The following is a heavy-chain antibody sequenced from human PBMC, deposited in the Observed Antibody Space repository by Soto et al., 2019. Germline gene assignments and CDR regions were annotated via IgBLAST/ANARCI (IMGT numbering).Heavy chain of an antibody. D-gene: IGHD1-26*01. CDR1: GFTFSSYN. CDR2: IRSSSSTI. J-gene: IGHJ4*02. Sequence: EVQLVESGGGLVQPGGSLRLSCAASGFTFSSYNMNWVRQAPGKGLEWVSFIRSSSSTIYYADSVKGRFTISRDNAKNSLYLQMDSLRDDDTAVYYCACGRYSSTNYWGQGTLVTVSS. V-gene: IGHV3-48*02. CDR3: ACGRYSSTNY.